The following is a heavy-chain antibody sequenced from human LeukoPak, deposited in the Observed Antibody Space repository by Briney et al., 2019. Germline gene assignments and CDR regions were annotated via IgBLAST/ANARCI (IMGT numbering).Heavy chain of an antibody. CDR3: ARVSRSGYYGEY. Sequence: PSETLSLTCTVSGGSISSYYWSWIRQPPGKGLEWVANIKQDGSEQYHVDSVRGRFTMSRDNTKNIVFLQMDSLRVEDTAVYYCARVSRSGYYGEYWGQGTTVTVSS. D-gene: IGHD3-3*01. CDR2: IKQDGSEQ. J-gene: IGHJ4*02. V-gene: IGHV3-7*01. CDR1: GGSISSYY.